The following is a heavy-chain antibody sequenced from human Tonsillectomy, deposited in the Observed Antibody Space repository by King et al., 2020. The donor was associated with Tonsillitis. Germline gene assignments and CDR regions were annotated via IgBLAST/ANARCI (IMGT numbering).Heavy chain of an antibody. CDR1: GGTFSSYA. D-gene: IGHD3-22*01. Sequence: QLVQSGAEVKKPGSSVKVSCKASGGTFSSYAISWVRQAPGQGLEWMGGIIPLIGTPNYAQNFQGRVTITADKSTSTGYMELSSLRSEYTAFYYCVRNYYDSSGYLIQAFDYWGQGTLVTVSS. CDR3: VRNYYDSSGYLIQAFDY. CDR2: IIPLIGTP. J-gene: IGHJ4*02. V-gene: IGHV1-69*14.